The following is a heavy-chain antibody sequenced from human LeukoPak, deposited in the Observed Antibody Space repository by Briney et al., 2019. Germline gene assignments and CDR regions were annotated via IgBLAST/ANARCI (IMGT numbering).Heavy chain of an antibody. D-gene: IGHD3-22*01. CDR2: IKSKTDGGAT. CDR3: TTEEVSYYDSSGYYPFDY. CDR1: GFTFSNAW. J-gene: IGHJ4*02. Sequence: GGSLRLSCAASGFTFSNAWMSWVRQAPGKGLEWVGRIKSKTDGGATDYAAPVKGRFTISRDDSKNTLYLQMNSLKTEDTAVYYCTTEEVSYYDSSGYYPFDYWGQGTLVTVSS. V-gene: IGHV3-15*01.